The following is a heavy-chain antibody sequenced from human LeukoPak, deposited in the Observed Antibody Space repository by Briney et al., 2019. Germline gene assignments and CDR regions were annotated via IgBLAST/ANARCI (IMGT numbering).Heavy chain of an antibody. CDR2: IYYSGIT. Sequence: SESLTLTCTVSGGSISSYYWSWIRQPPGKGVEWIGYIYYSGITNYNPTSKGRFTMSVDTSKNQLSLELSSVTAADTAVYYCARAWATDYFDYWGQGTMVTVSS. J-gene: IGHJ4*02. V-gene: IGHV4-59*01. CDR1: GGSISSYY. CDR3: ARAWATDYFDY.